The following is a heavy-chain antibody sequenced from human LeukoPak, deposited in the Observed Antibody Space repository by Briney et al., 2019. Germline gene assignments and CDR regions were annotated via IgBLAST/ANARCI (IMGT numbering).Heavy chain of an antibody. J-gene: IGHJ4*02. Sequence: EASVNVSCKASGYTFTSYGISWVRQAPGQGLEWMGWISAYNGNTNYAQKLQGRVTMTTDTSTSTAYMELRSLRSDDTAVYYCARGGGRIAAAGPFDYWGQGTLVTVSS. CDR1: GYTFTSYG. V-gene: IGHV1-18*01. CDR2: ISAYNGNT. D-gene: IGHD6-13*01. CDR3: ARGGGRIAAAGPFDY.